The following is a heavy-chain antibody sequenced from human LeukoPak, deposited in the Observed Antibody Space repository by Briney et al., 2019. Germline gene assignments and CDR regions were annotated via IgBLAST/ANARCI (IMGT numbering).Heavy chain of an antibody. Sequence: SETPSLTCTVSGGSISSYYWSWIRQPPGKGLEWIGYIYYSGSTNYNPSLKSRVTISVDTSKNQFSLKLSSVTAADTAVYYCARKAITAAGDDAFDIWGQGTMVTVSS. CDR1: GGSISSYY. CDR3: ARKAITAAGDDAFDI. V-gene: IGHV4-59*01. J-gene: IGHJ3*02. CDR2: IYYSGST. D-gene: IGHD6-13*01.